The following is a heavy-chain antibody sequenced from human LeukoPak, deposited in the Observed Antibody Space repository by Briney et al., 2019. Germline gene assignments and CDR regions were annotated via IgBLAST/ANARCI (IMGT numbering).Heavy chain of an antibody. Sequence: ASVKVSCQGSGYTFTSYGISWVRQAPGKGVEWMGWISAYNGNTNYTQKLQGRVTMTTDTSTSTAYMELRSLRPDDTAVYYCAREKREYSSSFRTSDYYYGMDVWGQGTTVTVSS. V-gene: IGHV1-18*01. CDR2: ISAYNGNT. CDR3: AREKREYSSSFRTSDYYYGMDV. D-gene: IGHD6-6*01. J-gene: IGHJ6*02. CDR1: GYTFTSYG.